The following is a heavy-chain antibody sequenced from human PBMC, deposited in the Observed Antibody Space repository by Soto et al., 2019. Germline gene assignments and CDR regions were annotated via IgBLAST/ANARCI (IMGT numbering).Heavy chain of an antibody. CDR2: ISGDGVTT. J-gene: IGHJ4*02. Sequence: EVQLVESGGDLVQRGGSLRLSCAASGFPFSSYWMHWVRHTPGKGLAWVARISGDGVTTYYADSVTGRFTVSRDNAKNTLSQQISGLRAEDTSVYYCAREYYGLLTGYYTDYWGQGTLVPVSS. CDR3: AREYYGLLTGYYTDY. V-gene: IGHV3-74*01. D-gene: IGHD3-9*01. CDR1: GFPFSSYW.